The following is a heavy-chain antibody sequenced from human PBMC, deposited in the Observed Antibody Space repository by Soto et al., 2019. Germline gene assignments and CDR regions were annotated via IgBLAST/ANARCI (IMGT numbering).Heavy chain of an antibody. Sequence: GGSLRLSCAASGFTFSSYSIHRVRQAPGKGLEWVAVLSYDVNNKFYADSVKGRFTISRDNSKNSLYLQMNNLRAEDTAVYYCARERVTGYYNVIGYWGRGTLVTVSS. CDR2: LSYDVNNK. J-gene: IGHJ4*02. CDR1: GFTFSSYS. V-gene: IGHV3-30-3*01. D-gene: IGHD3-9*01. CDR3: ARERVTGYYNVIGY.